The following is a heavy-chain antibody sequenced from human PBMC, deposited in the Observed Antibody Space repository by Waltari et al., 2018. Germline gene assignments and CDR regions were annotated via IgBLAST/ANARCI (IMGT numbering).Heavy chain of an antibody. J-gene: IGHJ4*02. Sequence: EVQLVESGGVVVQPGGSLRLSCAASGFTFDDYTMHWVRQAPGKGLEWVSLISWDGGSTYYADSVKCRFTISRDNSKNSLYLQMNSLRTEDTALYYCAKDTGYSYANGVYFDYWGQGTLVTVSS. CDR3: AKDTGYSYANGVYFDY. D-gene: IGHD5-18*01. V-gene: IGHV3-43*01. CDR2: ISWDGGST. CDR1: GFTFDDYT.